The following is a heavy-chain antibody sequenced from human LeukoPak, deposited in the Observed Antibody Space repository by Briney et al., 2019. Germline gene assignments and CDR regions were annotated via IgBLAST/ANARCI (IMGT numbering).Heavy chain of an antibody. J-gene: IGHJ4*02. CDR3: ARDPGVAAALYYFDY. CDR1: GFTFSTYI. V-gene: IGHV3-21*01. D-gene: IGHD6-13*01. Sequence: GGSLRLSCAASGFTFSTYIINWVRQAPGKGLEWVSSISSSSSYISYADSLKGRFTISRDNAKISLYLQMNSLRAEDTAVYYCARDPGVAAALYYFDYWGQGTLVTVSS. CDR2: ISSSSSYI.